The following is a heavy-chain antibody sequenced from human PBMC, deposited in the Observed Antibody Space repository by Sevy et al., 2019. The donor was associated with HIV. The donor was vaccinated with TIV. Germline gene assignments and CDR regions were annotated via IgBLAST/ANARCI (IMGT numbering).Heavy chain of an antibody. D-gene: IGHD2-2*01. CDR1: GITFSTSV. J-gene: IGHJ3*02. CDR3: TRDSLLGYCSTTSCYYAFDI. Sequence: GGSLRLSCNASGITFSTSVMNWVRQSPDRGLEWVSSISGDTYYTHYADSMRGRFIVSRDNAKNSLFLEMNSLTVEDTAVYYCTRDSLLGYCSTTSCYYAFDIWGPGTVVTVSS. CDR2: ISGDTYYT. V-gene: IGHV3-21*01.